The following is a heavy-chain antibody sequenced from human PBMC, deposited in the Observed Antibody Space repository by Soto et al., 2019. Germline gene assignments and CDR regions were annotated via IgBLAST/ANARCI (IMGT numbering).Heavy chain of an antibody. Sequence: ASVKVSCKASGGTFSSYAISWVRQAPGQGLEWMGGIIPIFGTANYAQKFQGRVTITADESTSTAYMELRSLRSDDTAVYYCERGPPMLWDIWGQGTMVTVSS. J-gene: IGHJ3*02. CDR1: GGTFSSYA. CDR3: ERGPPMLWDI. D-gene: IGHD2-2*01. V-gene: IGHV1-69*13. CDR2: IIPIFGTA.